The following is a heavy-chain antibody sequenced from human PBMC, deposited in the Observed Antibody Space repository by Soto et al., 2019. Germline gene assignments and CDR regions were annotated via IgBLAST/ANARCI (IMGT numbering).Heavy chain of an antibody. CDR2: ISAYNGNT. CDR1: GYTFTSYG. CDR3: ARDRGYFDWLGTPGHNAFDS. V-gene: IGHV1-18*01. J-gene: IGHJ3*02. D-gene: IGHD3-9*01. Sequence: QVQLVQSGAEVKKPGASVKVSCQASGYTFTSYGISWVRQAPGQGLEWLGWISAYNGNTNYAQKLQGRVTRTTDTSTSTGYMELRSLSSDDTAVYHCARDRGYFDWLGTPGHNAFDSWGQGAMVTVAS.